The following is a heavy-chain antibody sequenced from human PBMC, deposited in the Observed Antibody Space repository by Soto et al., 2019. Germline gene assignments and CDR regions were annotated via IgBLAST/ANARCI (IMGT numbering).Heavy chain of an antibody. J-gene: IGHJ5*02. CDR1: GFAFSNYD. V-gene: IGHV3-23*01. D-gene: IGHD6-19*01. Sequence: GGSLRLSCAASGFAFSNYDMSWVRQAPGKGLEWVSAITVSGDTTYYADSVKGRFTISRDNSKNTLYLQMNTLRAEDTAVYYCAKNRNTGVAGTSCWFGPRGQGTLVTVSS. CDR2: ITVSGDTT. CDR3: AKNRNTGVAGTSCWFGP.